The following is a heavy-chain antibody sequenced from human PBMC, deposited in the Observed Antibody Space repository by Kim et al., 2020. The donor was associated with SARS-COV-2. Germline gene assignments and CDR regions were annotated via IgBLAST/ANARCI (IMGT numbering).Heavy chain of an antibody. CDR3: ARGDYDSSGYYGGVFDY. J-gene: IGHJ4*02. Sequence: SLKGRVTISVDTSKNHVSLKLSSVTAADTDVYYCARGDYDSSGYYGGVFDYWGQGTLVTVSS. V-gene: IGHV4-59*09. D-gene: IGHD3-22*01.